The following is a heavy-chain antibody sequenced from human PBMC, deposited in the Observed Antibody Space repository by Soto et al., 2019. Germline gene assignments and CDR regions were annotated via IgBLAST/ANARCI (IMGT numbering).Heavy chain of an antibody. Sequence: VQLVESGGGVVQPGRSLRLSCAASGFTFSDYAMHWVRQAPGKGLEWVAVVSHDGRNTHYADSVKGRFTISRDSSKNTGSLEMTSLRDEDTAVYYCAKGGRQWLVTSDFNYWGQGALVTVSS. D-gene: IGHD6-19*01. CDR2: VSHDGRNT. J-gene: IGHJ4*02. CDR1: GFTFSDYA. CDR3: AKGGRQWLVTSDFNY. V-gene: IGHV3-30*18.